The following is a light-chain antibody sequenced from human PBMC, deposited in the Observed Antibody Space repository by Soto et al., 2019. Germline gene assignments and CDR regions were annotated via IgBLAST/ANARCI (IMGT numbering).Light chain of an antibody. CDR1: QSISIW. J-gene: IGKJ1*01. Sequence: DIHMTQSPSTLSASVGDRVTITCRASQSISIWLAWYQKKPGKAPKLLIFKASTLHSGAPSRFSGSGSGTEFTLTISGLQPDDFATYYRQQYHEYWFGQGTKVDIK. CDR3: QQYHEYW. V-gene: IGKV1-5*03. CDR2: KAS.